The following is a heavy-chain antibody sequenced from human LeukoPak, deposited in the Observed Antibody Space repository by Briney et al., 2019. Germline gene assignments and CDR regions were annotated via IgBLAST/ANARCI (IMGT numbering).Heavy chain of an antibody. J-gene: IGHJ3*02. Sequence: PGGSLRLSCAASGFTFSSYAMHWVRQAPGKGLEWVAVISYDGSNKYYADSVKGRLTISRDNSKNTLYLQMNSLRAEDTAVYYCARGERQWLPHDAFDIWGQGTMVTVSS. V-gene: IGHV3-30*01. CDR3: ARGERQWLPHDAFDI. D-gene: IGHD6-19*01. CDR2: ISYDGSNK. CDR1: GFTFSSYA.